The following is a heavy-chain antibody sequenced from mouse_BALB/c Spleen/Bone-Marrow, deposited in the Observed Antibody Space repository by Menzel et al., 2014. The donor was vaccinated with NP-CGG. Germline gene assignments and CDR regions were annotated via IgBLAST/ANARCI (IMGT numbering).Heavy chain of an antibody. CDR3: GRDNGSSPCYWFFNV. Sequence: EVQVVESGGGLVQPGGSLRLSCPTSGFTFTDYYMTWVRQPSGKALEWLSFIRNEANGYTTEYSASVKGRFTISRDNSQSILYLQMNTLRAEDSATYDCGRDNGSSPCYWFFNVWGAGTPVTVSS. D-gene: IGHD1-1*01. CDR2: IRNEANGYTT. CDR1: GFTFTDYY. V-gene: IGHV7-3*02. J-gene: IGHJ1*01.